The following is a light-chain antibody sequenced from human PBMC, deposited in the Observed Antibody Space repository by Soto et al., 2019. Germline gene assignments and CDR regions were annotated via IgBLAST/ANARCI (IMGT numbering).Light chain of an antibody. Sequence: EIFLTQSPATLSLSPGERATLSCRASQSVSNYLSWYQQKPGLAPRLLMYETSRRATGIPARFSGSGSGTDFTLTISSLEPEDFAVYYCQQRNNWRDTFGQGTRLEIK. CDR3: QQRNNWRDT. V-gene: IGKV3-11*01. J-gene: IGKJ5*01. CDR1: QSVSNY. CDR2: ETS.